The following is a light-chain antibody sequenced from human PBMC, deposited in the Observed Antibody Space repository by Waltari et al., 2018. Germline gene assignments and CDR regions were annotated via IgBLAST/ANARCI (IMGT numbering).Light chain of an antibody. Sequence: QSVLTQPPSASGTPGQRVGIPCSGRSSNLGSTALYWYQQLPGTAPKLLIYRNNQRPSGVPDRFSAYKYGTSASLAISGLRSEDEAVYYCASWDDSHYVFGTGTKVTVL. CDR3: ASWDDSHYV. CDR2: RNN. CDR1: SSNLGSTA. J-gene: IGLJ1*01. V-gene: IGLV1-47*01.